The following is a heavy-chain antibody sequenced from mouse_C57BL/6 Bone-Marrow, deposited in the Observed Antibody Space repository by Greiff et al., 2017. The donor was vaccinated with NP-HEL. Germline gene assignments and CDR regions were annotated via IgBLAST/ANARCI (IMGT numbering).Heavy chain of an antibody. Sequence: VQLQQPGAELVKPGASVKLSCKASGYTFTSYWMPWVKQRPGQGLEWIGMIHPNSGSTNYNEKFKSKATLTVDNSSSTAYMQLSSLTSEDSAVYYCSYYSNYNYAMDYWGQGTSVTVSS. CDR1: GYTFTSYW. V-gene: IGHV1-64*01. CDR2: IHPNSGST. D-gene: IGHD2-5*01. CDR3: SYYSNYNYAMDY. J-gene: IGHJ4*01.